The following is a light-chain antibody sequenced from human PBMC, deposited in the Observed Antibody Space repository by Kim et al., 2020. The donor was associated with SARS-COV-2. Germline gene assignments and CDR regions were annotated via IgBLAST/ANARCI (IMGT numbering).Light chain of an antibody. CDR2: DAS. V-gene: IGKV1-5*01. CDR1: QSITTW. Sequence: DIQMTQSPSTLSASVGDRVTITCRASQSITTWLAWYQQKPGKAPKLLIYDASSLHSGVPSRFSGSGYGTEFTLTISSLQPDDFATYYCQQYNVCFGQGTKLEI. J-gene: IGKJ2*01. CDR3: QQYNVC.